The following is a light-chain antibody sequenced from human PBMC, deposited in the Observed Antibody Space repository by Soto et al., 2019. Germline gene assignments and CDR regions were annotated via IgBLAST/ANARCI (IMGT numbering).Light chain of an antibody. CDR1: NTDVGGYDR. Sequence: QSVLTQPASVSGSPGQSITISCIGTNTDVGGYDRVSWYQHHPGKAPKLMIFEGTNRPSGVSNRFSGSKSGNTASLTISGLQAEDEAIYFCSSSTNTNTLVIFGGGTKLTVL. J-gene: IGLJ2*01. CDR3: SSSTNTNTLVI. V-gene: IGLV2-14*01. CDR2: EGT.